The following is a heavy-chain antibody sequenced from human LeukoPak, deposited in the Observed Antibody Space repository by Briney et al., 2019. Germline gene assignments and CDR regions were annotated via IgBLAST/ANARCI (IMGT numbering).Heavy chain of an antibody. CDR3: ARDSLYGVVDY. J-gene: IGHJ4*02. Sequence: ASVKVSCKTSGYTFTSYYIHWVRQAPGQELEWMGIINPSGGSTSYAQKFQGRVTMTRDTSTSTVYMYLSSLRSEDTAVYYCARDSLYGVVDYWGQGTLVTVSS. V-gene: IGHV1-46*01. D-gene: IGHD4-17*01. CDR2: INPSGGST. CDR1: GYTFTSYY.